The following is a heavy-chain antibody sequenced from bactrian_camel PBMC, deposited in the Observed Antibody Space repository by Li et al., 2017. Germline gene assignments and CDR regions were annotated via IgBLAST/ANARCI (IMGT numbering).Heavy chain of an antibody. J-gene: IGHJ4*01. Sequence: HVQLVESGGGSVQPGGSLRLSCVGSGFTFSNYYMAWFRQAPGKECEGVAAIDTASAATYTYSAQGRFTISRDNAENTLYLQMNSLKVEDTAEYYCAADAVNLQLARWYSYWGQGTQVTVS. D-gene: IGHD6*01. CDR2: IDTASAA. CDR1: GFTFSNYY. CDR3: AADAVNLQLARWYSY. V-gene: IGHV3S1*01.